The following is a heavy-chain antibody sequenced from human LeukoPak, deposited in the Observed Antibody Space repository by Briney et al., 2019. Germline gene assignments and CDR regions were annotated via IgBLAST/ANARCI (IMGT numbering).Heavy chain of an antibody. CDR3: ARGGTRYCSSTSCYFIH. CDR1: GDSVSTNSAT. D-gene: IGHD2-2*01. Sequence: SQTLSLTCAISGDSVSTNSATWTWLRQSPSRGLEWLGRTYYRSKWNNDYAVSMKSRITINPDTSKNQFSLQLNSVTPEDTAVYYCARGGTRYCSSTSCYFIHWGQGTLVTVSS. CDR2: TYYRSKWNN. V-gene: IGHV6-1*01. J-gene: IGHJ4*02.